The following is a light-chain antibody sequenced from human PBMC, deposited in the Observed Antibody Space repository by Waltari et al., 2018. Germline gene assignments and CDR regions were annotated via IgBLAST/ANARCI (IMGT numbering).Light chain of an antibody. J-gene: IGKJ4*01. CDR3: LQHNSYPLT. CDR1: QGIGNY. Sequence: MGMTQSPSSLSASVGDTVTITCRASQGIGNYLNWFQQKPGKAPKLLIYAATTLQSGVPSRFSGSGSGTEFTLTINSLQPEDFATYYCLQHNSYPLTFGGGTKVEIK. V-gene: IGKV1-17*01. CDR2: AAT.